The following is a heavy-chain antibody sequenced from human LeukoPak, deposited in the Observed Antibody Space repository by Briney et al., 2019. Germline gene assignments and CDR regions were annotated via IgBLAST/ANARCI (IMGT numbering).Heavy chain of an antibody. CDR2: IDPSDSYT. CDR1: GYTFTSYW. D-gene: IGHD2/OR15-2a*01. CDR3: AGHGGISGAFDI. V-gene: IGHV5-10-1*01. J-gene: IGHJ3*02. Sequence: GESLRISCQGFGYTFTSYWISWVRQMPGKGLEWMRKIDPSDSYTNYSPSFQGHVTISAAKSISTAYLQWSSLKASDTAMYYCAGHGGISGAFDIWGQGTLVTVSS.